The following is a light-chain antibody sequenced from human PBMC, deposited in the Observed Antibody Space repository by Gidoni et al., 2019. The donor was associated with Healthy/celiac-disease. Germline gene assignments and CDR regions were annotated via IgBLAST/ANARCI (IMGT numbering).Light chain of an antibody. CDR2: GAS. J-gene: IGKJ4*01. Sequence: TLSVSPGERATLSCRASQSVSSNLAWYQQKPGQAPRLLIYGASTRATGIPARFSGSGSGTEFTLTISSLQSEDFAVYYCQQYNNWPLTFGGGTKVEIK. CDR1: QSVSSN. CDR3: QQYNNWPLT. V-gene: IGKV3-15*01.